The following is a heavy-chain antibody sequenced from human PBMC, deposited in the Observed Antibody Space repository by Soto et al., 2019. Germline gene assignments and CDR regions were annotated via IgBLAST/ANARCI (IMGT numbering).Heavy chain of an antibody. CDR1: GFTVSSNY. D-gene: IGHD3-22*01. Sequence: EVQLVESGGGLIQPGGSLRLSCAASGFTVSSNYMSWVRQAPGKGLEWVSVIYSGGSTYYADSVKGRFTISRDNSKNTLYLQMNSLRAEDTAVYYCALTMRVVVSYYGMDVWGQGTTVTVSS. V-gene: IGHV3-53*01. CDR3: ALTMRVVVSYYGMDV. CDR2: IYSGGST. J-gene: IGHJ6*02.